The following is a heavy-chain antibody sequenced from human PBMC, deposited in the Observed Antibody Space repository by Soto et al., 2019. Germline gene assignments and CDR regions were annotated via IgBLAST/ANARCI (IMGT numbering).Heavy chain of an antibody. J-gene: IGHJ3*02. D-gene: IGHD1-26*01. CDR1: GGTFSSYA. V-gene: IGHV1-69*01. Sequence: QVQLVQSGAEVQKPGSSVKVSCKASGGTFSSYAISWVRQTPGQGLEWRGGIISIFGTAKYAQKFQGSVTIPADESTSTAYMERRSLRSEDTAVYYCARDRVGATPPAGASDIWGQGAMVTVSS. CDR2: IISIFGTA. CDR3: ARDRVGATPPAGASDI.